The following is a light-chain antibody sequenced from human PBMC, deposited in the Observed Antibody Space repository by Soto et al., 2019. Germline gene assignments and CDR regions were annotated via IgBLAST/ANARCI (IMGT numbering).Light chain of an antibody. CDR3: HQYNSYPFT. CDR1: QSISSW. V-gene: IGKV1-5*01. CDR2: DAS. J-gene: IGKJ3*01. Sequence: DIKMTQSPSTLSASVGDRVTITCRASQSISSWLAWYQQKPGKAPKLLIYDASSLESGVPSRFSGSGSGTEFTLTISSLQPDDFATYYCHQYNSYPFTFGPGTKVDIK.